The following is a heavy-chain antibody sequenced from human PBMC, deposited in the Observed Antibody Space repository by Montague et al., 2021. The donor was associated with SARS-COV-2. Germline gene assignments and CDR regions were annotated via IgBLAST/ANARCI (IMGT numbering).Heavy chain of an antibody. Sequence: CAISGDSVSSNRAAWSWIRQSPSRGPEWLGRTYYRSKWYDDYAVSVRGRLTITPDTSKNQFSLHLTSVTPEDTAVYYCVGGNLWLDSWGRGTLVTVSS. CDR3: VGGNLWLDS. CDR1: GDSVSSNRAA. J-gene: IGHJ5*01. CDR2: TYYRSKWYD. D-gene: IGHD2/OR15-2a*01. V-gene: IGHV6-1*01.